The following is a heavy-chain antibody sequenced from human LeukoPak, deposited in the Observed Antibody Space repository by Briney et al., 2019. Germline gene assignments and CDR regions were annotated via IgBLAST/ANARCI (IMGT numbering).Heavy chain of an antibody. V-gene: IGHV3-23*01. Sequence: PGGSLRLSCAASGXTFSSYAMSWVRQAPGKGLEWVSGISGSGGSTYYADSVKGRFTISRDSSKNTLYLQMNSLRAEDTAVYYCAKGRGSGYDSAFDYWGQGTPVTVSS. CDR2: ISGSGGST. CDR3: AKGRGSGYDSAFDY. CDR1: GXTFSSYA. D-gene: IGHD5-12*01. J-gene: IGHJ4*02.